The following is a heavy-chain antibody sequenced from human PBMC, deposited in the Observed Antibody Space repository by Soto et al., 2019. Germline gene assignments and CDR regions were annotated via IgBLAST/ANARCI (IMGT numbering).Heavy chain of an antibody. D-gene: IGHD5-12*01. V-gene: IGHV3-53*01. CDR3: EIDRGEMATGSEDNYYDYGMEV. CDR1: GFTVSSNY. CDR2: IYSGGST. J-gene: IGHJ6*01. Sequence: GGSLRLSCAASGFTVSSNYMSWVRQAPGKGLEWISVIYSGGSTYYADSVKGRFTISRDNSKNSLYLQMNRLRAEDTAVYYCEIDRGEMATGSEDNYYDYGMEVGGEGTRVTVAS.